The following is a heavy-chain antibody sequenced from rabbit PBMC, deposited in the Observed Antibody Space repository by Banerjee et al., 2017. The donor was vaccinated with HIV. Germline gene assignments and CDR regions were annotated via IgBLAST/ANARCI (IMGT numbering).Heavy chain of an antibody. D-gene: IGHD1-1*01. Sequence: QEQLVEFGGGLVQPGGSLKLSCKASGFDFSNYGVSWVRQAPGKGLEWIGYIEPIFGSTCYATWVNGRFTISSHSAQNTLYLQPNSLTVADTATYFCVRGASSSGHYSLCSPGSLATLS. CDR1: GFDFSNYG. CDR3: VRGASSSGHYSL. CDR2: IEPIFGST. V-gene: IGHV1S47*01. J-gene: IGHJ4*01.